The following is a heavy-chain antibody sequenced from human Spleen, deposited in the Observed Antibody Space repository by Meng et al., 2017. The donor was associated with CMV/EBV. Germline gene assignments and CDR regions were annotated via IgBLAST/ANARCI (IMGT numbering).Heavy chain of an antibody. CDR2: IYPDTGGT. Sequence: ASVKVSCKASGYTFTGYYMHWVRQAPGQGLEWMGWIYPDTGGTNYAQKFQGRVSMTRDTSISTAYMELSSLKSDDTALYYCARGAVELERGDYYGMDVWGQGTTVTVSS. CDR1: GYTFTGYY. V-gene: IGHV1-2*02. D-gene: IGHD1-1*01. CDR3: ARGAVELERGDYYGMDV. J-gene: IGHJ6*02.